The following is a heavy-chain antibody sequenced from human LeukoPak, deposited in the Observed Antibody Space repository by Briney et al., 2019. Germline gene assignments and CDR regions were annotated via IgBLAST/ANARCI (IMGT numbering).Heavy chain of an antibody. D-gene: IGHD3-10*01. CDR3: ARESYYGGSGPFDY. CDR1: GGSFSGYY. J-gene: IGHJ4*02. CDR2: INHSGST. V-gene: IGHV4-34*01. Sequence: SETLSLTCAVYGGSFSGYYWSWIRQPPGKGLEWIGEINHSGSTNYNPSLKSRVTMSVDTSKNQFSLKLSSVTAADTAVYYCARESYYGGSGPFDYWGQGTLVTVSS.